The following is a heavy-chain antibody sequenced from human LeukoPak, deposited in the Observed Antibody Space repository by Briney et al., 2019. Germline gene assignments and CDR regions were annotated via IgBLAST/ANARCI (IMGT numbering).Heavy chain of an antibody. V-gene: IGHV4-4*07. D-gene: IGHD3-3*01. CDR3: ASSAYYDFWSGYYTLHY. J-gene: IGHJ4*02. CDR2: IYTSGST. CDR1: GGSISSYY. Sequence: SETLSLTCTVSGGSISSYYWSWIRQPAGKGLEWIGRIYTSGSTNYNPSLKSRVTMSVDTSKNQFSLKLSSVTAADTAVYYCASSAYYDFWSGYYTLHYWGQGTLVTVSS.